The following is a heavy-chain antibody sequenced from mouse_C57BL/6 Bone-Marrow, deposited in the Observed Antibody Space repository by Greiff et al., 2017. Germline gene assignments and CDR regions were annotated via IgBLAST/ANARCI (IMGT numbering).Heavy chain of an antibody. V-gene: IGHV1-64*01. CDR1: GYTFTSYW. CDR3: ARDTTVEYFDY. D-gene: IGHD1-1*01. CDR2: IHPNSGST. J-gene: IGHJ2*01. Sequence: VQLQQPGAELVKPGASVKLSCKASGYTFTSYWMHWVKQRPGQGLEWIGMIHPNSGSTNYNEKFKSKATLTVDKSSSTAYLQLSSLTSEDSAVYYCARDTTVEYFDYWGQGTTLTVSS.